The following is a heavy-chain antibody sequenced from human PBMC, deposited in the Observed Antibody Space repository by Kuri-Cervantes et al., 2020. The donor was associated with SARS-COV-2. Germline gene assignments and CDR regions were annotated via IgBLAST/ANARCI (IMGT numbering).Heavy chain of an antibody. J-gene: IGHJ3*02. Sequence: SCTVSGGSIRSGSYYWSWIRQPAGKGLEWIGRIYTSGSTNYNPSLKSRVTISVDTSKNQFSLKLSSVTAADTAVYYCARDVGTGNRVGPTSDAFDIWGQGTMVTVSS. CDR3: ARDVGTGNRVGPTSDAFDI. CDR2: IYTSGST. V-gene: IGHV4-61*02. D-gene: IGHD1-1*01. CDR1: GGSIRSGSYY.